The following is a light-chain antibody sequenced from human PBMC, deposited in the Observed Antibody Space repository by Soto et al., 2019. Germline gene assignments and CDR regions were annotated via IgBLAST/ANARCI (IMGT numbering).Light chain of an antibody. CDR2: EVN. Sequence: QSALTQPAALSGSPGQSITISCTGTSSDIGAYDYVSWFQQHPGKAPKLMISEVNNRPSGVSNRFSGSNSGNTAYLTISSLQVEHEAEYFCPSFTTNSTHVFGARTKV. CDR3: PSFTTNSTHV. CDR1: SSDIGAYDY. V-gene: IGLV2-14*01. J-gene: IGLJ1*01.